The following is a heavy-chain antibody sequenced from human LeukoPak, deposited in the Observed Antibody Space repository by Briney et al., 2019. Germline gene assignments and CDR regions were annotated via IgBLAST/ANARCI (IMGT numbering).Heavy chain of an antibody. CDR2: ISGSGRNT. CDR1: GFTFSSYA. V-gene: IGHV3-23*01. Sequence: GGSLRLSCAASGFTFSSYAMNWVRQAPLKGLEWVSAISGSGRNTYYADSVKGRFTISRDNSKNTLYLQMNSLRAEDSAVYYCVTNYFDSSAYYPDFDYWGQGALVTVS. D-gene: IGHD3-22*01. CDR3: VTNYFDSSAYYPDFDY. J-gene: IGHJ4*02.